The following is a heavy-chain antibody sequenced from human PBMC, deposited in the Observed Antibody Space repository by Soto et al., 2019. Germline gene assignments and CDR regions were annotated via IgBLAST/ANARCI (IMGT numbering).Heavy chain of an antibody. CDR2: IKGEADGGTT. D-gene: IGHD6-6*01. V-gene: IGHV3-15*01. CDR3: TTGFTRLAAFDI. Sequence: GGSLRLSCAASGFTFSNALMSWVRQAPGKGLEWVGRIKGEADGGTTDYAAPVKGRITISRDHSKNTLYLQMNSLKTEDTAVYYCTTGFTRLAAFDIWGQGTMVTVSS. CDR1: GFTFSNAL. J-gene: IGHJ3*02.